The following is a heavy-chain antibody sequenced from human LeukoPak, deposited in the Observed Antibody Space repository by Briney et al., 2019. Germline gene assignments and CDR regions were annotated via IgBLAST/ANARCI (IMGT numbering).Heavy chain of an antibody. D-gene: IGHD6-13*01. CDR3: AKAGGKYSSSWYEDH. CDR2: ISGSGGST. Sequence: GGSLRLSCAASGFTFSSYAMSWVRQAPGKGLEWVSAISGSGGSTYYADSVKGRFTISRDNSKNTLYLQMNSLRAEDTAVYYCAKAGGKYSSSWYEDHWGQGTLVTVSS. J-gene: IGHJ4*02. CDR1: GFTFSSYA. V-gene: IGHV3-23*01.